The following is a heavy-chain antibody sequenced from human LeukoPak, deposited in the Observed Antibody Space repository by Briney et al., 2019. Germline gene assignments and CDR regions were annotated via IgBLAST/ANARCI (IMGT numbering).Heavy chain of an antibody. CDR3: ARRYNWKAFDL. D-gene: IGHD1-20*01. Sequence: GGFLRLSCAASGLTFSSHWMHWVRQAPGKGLVWVSRITNDGSSTTYADSVKGRFTISRDNAKNMLYLQVNSLRAEDTAIYYCARRYNWKAFDLWGRGTLVTVSS. CDR1: GLTFSSHW. J-gene: IGHJ2*01. V-gene: IGHV3-74*01. CDR2: ITNDGSST.